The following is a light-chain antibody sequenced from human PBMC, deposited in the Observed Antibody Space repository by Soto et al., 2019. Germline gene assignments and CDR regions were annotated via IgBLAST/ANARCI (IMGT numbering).Light chain of an antibody. CDR3: GAWDTSLNLVV. Sequence: QSVLTQPPSVSAAPGQKVTISCSGSSSNIGNNHVSWYQQFPGTAPKLLIYDNDNRPSDIPERFSGSKSGPSATLGITALQTGADAEYYCGAWDTSLNLVVFGEGTKLPVL. V-gene: IGLV1-51*01. CDR2: DND. J-gene: IGLJ2*01. CDR1: SSNIGNNH.